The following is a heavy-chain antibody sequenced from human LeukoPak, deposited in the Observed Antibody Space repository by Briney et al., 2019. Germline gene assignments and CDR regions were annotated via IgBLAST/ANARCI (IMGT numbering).Heavy chain of an antibody. CDR1: GFTFSSYG. CDR3: ARDREIVPAAIRRIRYNWFDP. CDR2: IWYDGSNK. Sequence: PGRSLRLSCAASGFTFSSYGMHWVRQAPGKGLEWVAVIWYDGSNKYYADSVKGRFTISRDNSKNTLYLQMNSLRAEDTAVYYCARDREIVPAAIRRIRYNWFDPWGQGTLVTVSS. J-gene: IGHJ5*02. V-gene: IGHV3-33*01. D-gene: IGHD2-2*02.